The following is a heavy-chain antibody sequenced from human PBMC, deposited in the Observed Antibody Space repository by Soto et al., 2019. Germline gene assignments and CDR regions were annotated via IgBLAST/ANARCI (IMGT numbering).Heavy chain of an antibody. V-gene: IGHV3-7*01. CDR3: ARDPYDRGGYGAFDM. CDR1: GFTFSRYW. J-gene: IGHJ3*02. D-gene: IGHD3-22*01. CDR2: IKEDGSEE. Sequence: EVQLVESGGGLVQPGGSLRLSCAASGFTFSRYWMSWVRQAPGKGLEWVANIKEDGSEEDYVDSVKGRFTISRDNAKNSLCLQMNSLRAEDTAVYYCARDPYDRGGYGAFDMWGQGTMVTVSS.